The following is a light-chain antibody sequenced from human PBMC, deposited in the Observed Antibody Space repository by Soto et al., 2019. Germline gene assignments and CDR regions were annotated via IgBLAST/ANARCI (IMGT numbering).Light chain of an antibody. CDR3: QQYNNWPRT. Sequence: EVVMTQSPDTLSVSPGERATLSCRASQSLSSNLAWYQQKLGQAPRLLIYGASTRATGISARISGSGSGTEFTLTISSLQSEDFAIYYCQQYNNWPRTFGQGTRVEIK. J-gene: IGKJ1*01. CDR2: GAS. CDR1: QSLSSN. V-gene: IGKV3-15*01.